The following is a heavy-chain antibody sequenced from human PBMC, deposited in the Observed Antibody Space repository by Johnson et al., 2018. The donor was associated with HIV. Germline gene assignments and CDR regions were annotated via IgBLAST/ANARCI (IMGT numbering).Heavy chain of an antibody. CDR2: ISYDGSSK. V-gene: IGHV3-30*03. CDR3: ARGRTGTKYDAFDI. CDR1: GFSFSNYA. D-gene: IGHD1-7*01. J-gene: IGHJ3*02. Sequence: QVQLVESGGGVVRPGRSLRLSCEASGFSFSNYAMDWVRQAPGKGLEWVAVISYDGSSKYYADSVKGRFTISRDNSKNTVYIQMHSLRAEATAVDYCARGRTGTKYDAFDIGGPGTMVTVSS.